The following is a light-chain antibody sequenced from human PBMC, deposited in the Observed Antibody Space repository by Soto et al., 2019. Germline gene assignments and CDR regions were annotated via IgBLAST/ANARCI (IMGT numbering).Light chain of an antibody. Sequence: QSVLTQPASVSGSPGQSITISCTGTSSDVGSYNLVSWYQQHPDKAPKLMIYEVSNRPSGVSNRFSGSKSVNTATLTISGLQAEDEADYYCSSYTTSSTRVFGTGPKSPS. CDR2: EVS. J-gene: IGLJ1*01. V-gene: IGLV2-14*02. CDR1: SSDVGSYNL. CDR3: SSYTTSSTRV.